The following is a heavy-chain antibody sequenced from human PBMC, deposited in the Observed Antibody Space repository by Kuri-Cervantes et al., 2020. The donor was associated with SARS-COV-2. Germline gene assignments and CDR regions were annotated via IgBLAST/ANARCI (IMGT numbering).Heavy chain of an antibody. CDR1: GYTFTDYY. CDR3: ARSRAFRRLLVIFQGGAFDI. V-gene: IGHV1-2*04. J-gene: IGHJ3*02. D-gene: IGHD3-10*01. Sequence: ASVKVSCKASGYTFTDYYIHWVRQAPGQGLGWMGWINPNSGGTNYAQKFQGWVTMTRDTSLSIGYMELSRLTSDDTAVDYCARSRAFRRLLVIFQGGAFDIWGQGTMVTVSS. CDR2: INPNSGGT.